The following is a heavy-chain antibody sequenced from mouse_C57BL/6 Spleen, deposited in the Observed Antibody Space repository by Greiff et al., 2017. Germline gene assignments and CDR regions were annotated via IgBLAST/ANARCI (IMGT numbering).Heavy chain of an antibody. CDR2: ISSGSSTI. CDR1: GFTFSDYG. D-gene: IGHD4-1*01. V-gene: IGHV5-17*01. CDR3: ARPGKGWYFDV. Sequence: EVKLMESGGGLVKPGGSLKLSCAASGFTFSDYGMHWVRQAPEKGLAWVAYISSGSSTIYYADTVKGRFTISRDNAKNTLFLQMTSLRSEDTAMYYCARPGKGWYFDVWGTGTTVTVSS. J-gene: IGHJ1*03.